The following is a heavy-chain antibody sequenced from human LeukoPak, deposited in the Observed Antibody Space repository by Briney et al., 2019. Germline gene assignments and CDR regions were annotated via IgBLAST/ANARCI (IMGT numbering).Heavy chain of an antibody. Sequence: PGGSLRLSCAASGFTFSRYWMHWVRQAPGKGLVWVSRMNTDGSRTDYADSVKGRFTISRDNAKNTLYLQMNSLGVEDTAVYSCESDFGGHDDFWGQGILVTVSS. CDR3: ESDFGGHDDF. CDR1: GFTFSRYW. D-gene: IGHD4-23*01. J-gene: IGHJ4*02. CDR2: MNTDGSRT. V-gene: IGHV3-74*01.